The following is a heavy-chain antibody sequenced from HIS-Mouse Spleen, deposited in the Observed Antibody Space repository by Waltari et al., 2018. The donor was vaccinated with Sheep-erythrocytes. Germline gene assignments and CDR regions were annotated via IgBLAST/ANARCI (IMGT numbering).Heavy chain of an antibody. Sequence: QLQLQESGPGLVKPSETLSLTCTVSGGSISSSSYYWGWIRQPPGKGLEWIGSIYYSWRTYYNPFLKSRVTISVDTSKNQFSLKLSSVTAADTAVYYCARVPPGYYDFWSGPTGPRWFDPWGQGTLVTVSS. CDR3: ARVPPGYYDFWSGPTGPRWFDP. CDR2: IYYSWRT. D-gene: IGHD3-3*01. J-gene: IGHJ5*02. CDR1: GGSISSSSYY. V-gene: IGHV4-39*07.